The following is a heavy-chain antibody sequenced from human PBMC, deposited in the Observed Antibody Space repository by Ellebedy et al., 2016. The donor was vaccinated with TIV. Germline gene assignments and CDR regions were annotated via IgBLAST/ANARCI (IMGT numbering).Heavy chain of an antibody. CDR2: VYYSGST. V-gene: IGHV4-59*01. CDR3: ARCPYGDFPDY. Sequence: ESLKISCTVSGGSIRSYYWSWMRLTPGKGLECIGSVYYSGSTNYNPPLKIRVTISVDTSKNKFSLNLTSVTAADTAVYYCARCPYGDFPDYWGQGTLVTVSS. CDR1: GGSIRSYY. D-gene: IGHD4-17*01. J-gene: IGHJ4*02.